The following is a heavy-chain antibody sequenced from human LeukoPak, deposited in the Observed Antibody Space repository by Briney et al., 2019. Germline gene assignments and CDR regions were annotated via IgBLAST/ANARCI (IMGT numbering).Heavy chain of an antibody. V-gene: IGHV3-7*01. J-gene: IGHJ4*02. CDR1: GFTFSTYW. Sequence: GGSLRLSCAASGFTFSTYWMSWVRQAPGKGLEWVANIKGDGSEKNYVGSVKGRFTISRDNAENSLYLQMNSLRAEDTAVYYCAKDSPFGGNWGQGTLVTVSS. D-gene: IGHD1-26*01. CDR2: IKGDGSEK. CDR3: AKDSPFGGN.